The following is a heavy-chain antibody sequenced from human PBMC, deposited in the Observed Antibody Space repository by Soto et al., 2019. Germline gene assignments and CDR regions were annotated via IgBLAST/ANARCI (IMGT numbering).Heavy chain of an antibody. CDR1: GLNFSSYS. J-gene: IGHJ6*02. CDR2: MSYDGSSK. V-gene: IGHV3-30-3*01. Sequence: GGSMRLSCAASGLNFSSYSMHWVRQNPGKGLEWVEVMSYDGSSKYYADSVKGRFTISRDNAKNSLYLQMNSLRAEDTAVYYCARDRYYYYYGMDVWGQGTTVTVSS. CDR3: ARDRYYYYYGMDV.